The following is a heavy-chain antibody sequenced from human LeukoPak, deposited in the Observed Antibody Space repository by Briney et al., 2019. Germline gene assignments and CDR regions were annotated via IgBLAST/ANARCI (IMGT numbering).Heavy chain of an antibody. J-gene: IGHJ4*02. D-gene: IGHD1-26*01. V-gene: IGHV4-4*07. CDR2: IYSSGST. CDR3: ARXXXYSXSXLPDX. CDR1: GGSISSYY. Sequence: PSETLSLTCTVSGGSISSYYWSWIRQPAGKGLEWIGRIYSSGSTNYNPSLKSRVIMSVDTSKNQFSLKLTSLTAADTAVYYCARXXXYSXSXLPDXWGQGTLVTXSS.